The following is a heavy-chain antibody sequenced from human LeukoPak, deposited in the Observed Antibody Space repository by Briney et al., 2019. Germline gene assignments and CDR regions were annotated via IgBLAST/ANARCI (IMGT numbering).Heavy chain of an antibody. CDR2: INHSGST. V-gene: IGHV4-34*01. CDR1: GFTFTNYL. J-gene: IGHJ3*02. Sequence: GSLRLSCATSGFTFTNYLMSWVRQPPGKGLEWIGEINHSGSTNYNPSLKSRVTISVDTSKNQFSLKVSSVTAADTAVYYCARTAYNGYDDDAFDIWGQGTMVTVSS. D-gene: IGHD5-12*01. CDR3: ARTAYNGYDDDAFDI.